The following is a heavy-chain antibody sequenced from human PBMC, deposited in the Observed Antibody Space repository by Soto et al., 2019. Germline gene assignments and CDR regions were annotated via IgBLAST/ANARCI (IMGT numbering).Heavy chain of an antibody. J-gene: IGHJ6*02. CDR3: ARDGTTGTTNYHYAMDV. D-gene: IGHD4-17*01. V-gene: IGHV3-48*03. CDR2: ISGSGDTI. Sequence: PGGSLRLSCEASGFTFGSFQMNWVRQAPGRGLEWISHISGSGDTIYYADSVKGRFTISRDNAKNSLYLQMDSLRAEDTAVYFCARDGTTGTTNYHYAMDVWGQGTTVTVSS. CDR1: GFTFGSFQ.